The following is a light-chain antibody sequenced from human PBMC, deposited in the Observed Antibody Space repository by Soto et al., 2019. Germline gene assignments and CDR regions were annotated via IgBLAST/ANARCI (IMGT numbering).Light chain of an antibody. V-gene: IGKV1-5*01. CDR1: QTINSW. CDR2: DAS. Sequence: DIRLTQSVSTLSASLGDRVTLPCRASQTINSWLAWYQQKPGRAPKLLIYDASRLESGVPSRFSGSGSGTGSTLTISSLKPDDFATYYCQQYKSSSTFGQGTKVDIK. CDR3: QQYKSSST. J-gene: IGKJ1*01.